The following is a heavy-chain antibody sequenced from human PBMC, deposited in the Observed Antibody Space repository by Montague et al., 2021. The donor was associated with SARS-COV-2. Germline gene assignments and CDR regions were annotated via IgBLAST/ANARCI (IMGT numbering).Heavy chain of an antibody. CDR2: IYYTGDT. V-gene: IGHV4-39*01. CDR3: SRRKERGTYWNFDN. Sequence: SETLSLTCNVSGGSINSIHYWGWNRQPPGRGLEWIGTIYYTGDTYYNPSLRSRVTITVDTSSDQLSLRVTSVAATDTAVYYCSRRKERGTYWNFDNWGQGTLVTVSS. J-gene: IGHJ4*02. D-gene: IGHD1-1*01. CDR1: GGSINSIHY.